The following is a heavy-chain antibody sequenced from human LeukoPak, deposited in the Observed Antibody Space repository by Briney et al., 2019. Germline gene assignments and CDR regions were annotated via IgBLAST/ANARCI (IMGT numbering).Heavy chain of an antibody. J-gene: IGHJ4*02. V-gene: IGHV3-23*01. Sequence: GGSLRLSCAASGFTFSSYAMSWVRQAPGKGLEWVSVIRGSGGSTYYAGSVKGRFTISRDNSKNTLYLQMNSLRAEDTAVYYCAKDMAPHGYFGFDYWGQGTLVTVSS. CDR3: AKDMAPHGYFGFDY. D-gene: IGHD3-9*01. CDR1: GFTFSSYA. CDR2: IRGSGGST.